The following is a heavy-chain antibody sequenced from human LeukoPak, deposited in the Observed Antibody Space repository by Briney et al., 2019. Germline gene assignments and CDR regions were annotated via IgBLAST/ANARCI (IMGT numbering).Heavy chain of an antibody. CDR3: ARNLRLRLSRPTLGESI. J-gene: IGHJ3*02. V-gene: IGHV4-34*01. CDR1: GGSFSGYY. CDR2: INHSGST. Sequence: SETLSLTCAVYGGSFSGYYWSWIRQPPGKGLEWIGEINHSGSTNYNPSLKSRVTISVDTSKNQFSLKLSSVTAADTAVYYCARNLRLRLSRPTLGESIWGQGTMVTVSS. D-gene: IGHD5/OR15-5a*01.